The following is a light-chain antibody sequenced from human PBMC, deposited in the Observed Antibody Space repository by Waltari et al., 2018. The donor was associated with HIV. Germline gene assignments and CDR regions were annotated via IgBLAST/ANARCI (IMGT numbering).Light chain of an antibody. V-gene: IGKV3-20*01. CDR2: DAS. CDR1: RSVPSSH. Sequence: EIVLTQSPGTLSLSPGERATLSCRASRSVPSSHLAWYQQRPGQAPRLLISDASKRATGIPDRFSGSGSGTDFTLTVSRLEPEDFAVYYCQQYGGSSFTFGPGTKVDIK. J-gene: IGKJ3*01. CDR3: QQYGGSSFT.